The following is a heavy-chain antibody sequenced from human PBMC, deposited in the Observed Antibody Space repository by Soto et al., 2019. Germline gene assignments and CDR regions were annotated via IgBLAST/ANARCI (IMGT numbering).Heavy chain of an antibody. CDR3: ARDHHRYSGYDYVDY. CDR1: GFTFSDYY. Sequence: PGGSLRLSCAASGFTFSDYYMSWIRQAPGKGLEWVSYISSSSSYTNYADSVKGRFTISRDNAKNSLYLQMNSLRADDTAVYYYARDHHRYSGYDYVDYWGQGTLVTVSS. V-gene: IGHV3-11*05. J-gene: IGHJ4*02. D-gene: IGHD5-12*01. CDR2: ISSSSSYT.